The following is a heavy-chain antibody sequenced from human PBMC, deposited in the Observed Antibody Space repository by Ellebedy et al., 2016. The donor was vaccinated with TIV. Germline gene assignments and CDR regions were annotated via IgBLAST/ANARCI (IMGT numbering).Heavy chain of an antibody. J-gene: IGHJ3*02. CDR1: GGSLSSYS. Sequence: MPSETLSLTCAVYGGSLSSYSWTWIRQSPGKGLEWIGQIERGRTNYTPSLKSRVTISVDTSKNQFSLKLTSVTAADTALYFCARPRARGAIPGRAFDIWGPGTMVTVSS. CDR3: ARPRARGAIPGRAFDI. V-gene: IGHV4-34*01. D-gene: IGHD3-10*01. CDR2: IERGRT.